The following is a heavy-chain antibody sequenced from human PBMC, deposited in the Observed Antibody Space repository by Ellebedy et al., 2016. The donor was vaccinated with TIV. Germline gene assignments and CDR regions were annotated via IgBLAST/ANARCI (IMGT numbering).Heavy chain of an antibody. CDR2: IYHSGSR. V-gene: IGHV4-38-2*02. J-gene: IGHJ4*02. Sequence: SETLSLTCSVSGYSISSGHYWGWIRQPPGKGLEWIGSIYHSGSRNYNPSLKSRVTISVDTSKNQFSLKLTSVTAADTAVYYCARVQVVVVPEGYFFDYWGQGTLVTVSS. CDR1: GYSISSGHY. D-gene: IGHD2-2*01. CDR3: ARVQVVVVPEGYFFDY.